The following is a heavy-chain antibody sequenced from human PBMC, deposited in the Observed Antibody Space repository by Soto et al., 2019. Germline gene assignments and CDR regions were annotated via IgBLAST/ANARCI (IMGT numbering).Heavy chain of an antibody. D-gene: IGHD2-21*01. J-gene: IGHJ4*02. Sequence: GGSLRLSCAASGFTFSSYGMHWVRQAPGKGLEWVAVISYDGNVKYYADSVKGRFTISRDNSKNTLYLQMNSLRAEDTAVYYCAGEVASGYWGQGTLVTVSS. CDR3: AGEVASGY. CDR2: ISYDGNVK. V-gene: IGHV3-30*03. CDR1: GFTFSSYG.